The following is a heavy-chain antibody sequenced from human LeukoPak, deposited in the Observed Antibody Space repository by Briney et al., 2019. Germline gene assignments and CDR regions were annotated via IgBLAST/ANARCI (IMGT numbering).Heavy chain of an antibody. D-gene: IGHD1-26*01. J-gene: IGHJ4*02. CDR2: MNHSGSA. CDR3: AKSGGCGVSFY. Sequence: PSETLSLTCAVYGGSFSGYYWTWIRQPPGTGLEWIGEMNHSGSANYNPSLKSRVTISVDTSKNQCSLRLNSVTAADTAMYYCAKSGGCGVSFYWGQGNLVTVSS. CDR1: GGSFSGYY. V-gene: IGHV4-34*01.